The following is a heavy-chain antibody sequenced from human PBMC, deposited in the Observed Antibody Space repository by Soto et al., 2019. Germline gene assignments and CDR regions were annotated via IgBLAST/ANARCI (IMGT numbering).Heavy chain of an antibody. CDR2: IRSKANSYAT. Sequence: EVQLVESGGGLVQPGGSLKLSCAASGFTFSGSAMHWVRQASGKGLEWVGRIRSKANSYATAYDASVKGRFTISRDDSKSTAYLQMDSLKIEDTAVYYCTRHLADYWGQGTLVTVSS. J-gene: IGHJ4*02. V-gene: IGHV3-73*01. CDR3: TRHLADY. D-gene: IGHD3-3*02. CDR1: GFTFSGSA.